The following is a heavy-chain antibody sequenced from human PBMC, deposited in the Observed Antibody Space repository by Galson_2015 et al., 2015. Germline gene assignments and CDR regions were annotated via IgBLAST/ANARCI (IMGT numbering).Heavy chain of an antibody. D-gene: IGHD4-11*01. CDR1: GGTFSSYA. CDR2: IIPIFGTA. V-gene: IGHV1-69*13. CDR3: ARKRGSNYETYYYYYGMDV. Sequence: SVKVSCKASGGTFSSYAISWVRQAPGQGLEWMGGIIPIFGTANYAQKFQGRVTITADESTSTAYMELSSLRSEDTAVYYCARKRGSNYETYYYYYGMDVWGQGTTVTVSS. J-gene: IGHJ6*02.